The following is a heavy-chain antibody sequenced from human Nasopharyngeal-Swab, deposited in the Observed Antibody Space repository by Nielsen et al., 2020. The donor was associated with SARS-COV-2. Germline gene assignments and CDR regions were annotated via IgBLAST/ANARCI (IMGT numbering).Heavy chain of an antibody. CDR2: IKQDGSEK. V-gene: IGHV3-7*01. CDR1: GFTFSSYW. Sequence: GGSLRPSCAASGFTFSSYWMSWVRQAPGKGLEWVANIKQDGSEKYYVDSVKGRFTISRDNAKTSLYLQMNSLRAEDTAVYYCARGPAYCGGDCYFDYWGQGTLVTVSS. D-gene: IGHD2-21*02. CDR3: ARGPAYCGGDCYFDY. J-gene: IGHJ4*02.